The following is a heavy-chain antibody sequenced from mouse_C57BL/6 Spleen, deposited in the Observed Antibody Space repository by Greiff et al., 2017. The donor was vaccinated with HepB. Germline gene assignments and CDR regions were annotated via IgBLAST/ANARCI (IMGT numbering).Heavy chain of an antibody. Sequence: VQLQESGAELVKPGASVKISCKASGYAFSSYWMNWVKQRPGKGLEWIGQIYPGDGDTNYNGKFKGKATLTADKSSSTAYMQLSSLTSEDSAVYFCARDGNYVGFAYWGQGTLVTVSA. J-gene: IGHJ3*01. D-gene: IGHD2-1*01. CDR1: GYAFSSYW. V-gene: IGHV1-80*01. CDR3: ARDGNYVGFAY. CDR2: IYPGDGDT.